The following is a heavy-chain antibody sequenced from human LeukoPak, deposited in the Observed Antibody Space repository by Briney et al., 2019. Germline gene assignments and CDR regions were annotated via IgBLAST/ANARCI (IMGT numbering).Heavy chain of an antibody. CDR2: IYYSGST. CDR1: GASFSDFY. CDR3: VRRVRYFGQNDY. Sequence: SETLSLTCTVSGASFSDFYWSWIRQPPGKGLEWIAYIYYSGSTNYNPSLKSRVTISVDTSNNQFSLDLRSVTAADSAVYYCVRRVRYFGQNDYWGQGTLVTVSS. J-gene: IGHJ4*02. D-gene: IGHD3-9*01. V-gene: IGHV4-59*08.